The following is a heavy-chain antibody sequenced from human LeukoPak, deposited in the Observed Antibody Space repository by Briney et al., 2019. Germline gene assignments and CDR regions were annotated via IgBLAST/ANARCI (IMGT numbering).Heavy chain of an antibody. V-gene: IGHV3-74*03. Sequence: PRGSLRLSSAASGFTLSSYWMHWVRQAPGKGPVWVSRINSDGSSITYADSVKGRFTISRDNAKNTLYLQMNSLRVDDTAVDDCGREGFVSGYDFDCWGKGTLVTVSS. CDR1: GFTLSSYW. J-gene: IGHJ4*02. CDR2: INSDGSSI. CDR3: GREGFVSGYDFDC. D-gene: IGHD5-12*01.